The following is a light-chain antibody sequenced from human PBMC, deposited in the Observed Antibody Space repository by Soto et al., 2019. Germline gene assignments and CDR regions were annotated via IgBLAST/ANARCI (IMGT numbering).Light chain of an antibody. CDR1: SSKW. V-gene: IGKV1-5*01. J-gene: IGKJ2*01. CDR3: QHTTDFN. Sequence: DIQMTQSPSTLAASVGDTVTMTCRSSSKWLAWYQKKPGKAPKLLIYDVSNLERGVPPRFSGSTSGAESTLTITGLQPDDLGTYYCQHTTDFNFGQGTKV. CDR2: DVS.